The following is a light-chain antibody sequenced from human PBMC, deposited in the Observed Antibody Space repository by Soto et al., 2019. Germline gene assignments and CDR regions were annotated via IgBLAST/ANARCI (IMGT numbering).Light chain of an antibody. CDR2: GNT. CDR3: QSYDNRLKSSI. V-gene: IGLV1-40*01. CDR1: TSNIGAGYD. J-gene: IGLJ2*01. Sequence: QSVLTQSPSVSGAPGQGVSISCIGSTSNIGAGYDVHWYQHLPGTAPKLLIYGNTNRPSGVPDRFSGSKSGTSASLVITGLQPADEAYYYCQSYDNRLKSSIFGGGTKLTVL.